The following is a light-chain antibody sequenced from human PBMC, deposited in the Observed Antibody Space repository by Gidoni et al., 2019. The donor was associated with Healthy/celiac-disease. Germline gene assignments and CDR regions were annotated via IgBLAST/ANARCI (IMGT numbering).Light chain of an antibody. CDR1: QSISSW. J-gene: IGKJ4*01. Sequence: DIQMTPPPSTLSASVGDRVTITCRASQSISSWLAWYQQKPGKAPELLINDASSVESGVPSRLSGSGSGTEFTLTISSLQPDDFATYYCQHQGLTFGGGTKVEIK. CDR3: QHQGLT. CDR2: DAS. V-gene: IGKV1-5*01.